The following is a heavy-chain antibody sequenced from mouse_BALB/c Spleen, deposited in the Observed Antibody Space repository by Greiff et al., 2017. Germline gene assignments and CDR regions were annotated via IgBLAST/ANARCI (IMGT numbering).Heavy chain of an antibody. J-gene: IGHJ2*01. Sequence: VQLQQSGAELVKPGASVKLSCTASGFNIKDTYMHWVKQRPEQGLEWIGRIDPANGNTKYDPKFQGKATITADTSSNPAYLQLSSLTSEDTAVYYCARESPGAGYFDYWGQGTTLTVSS. CDR2: IDPANGNT. CDR3: ARESPGAGYFDY. V-gene: IGHV14-3*02. CDR1: GFNIKDTY.